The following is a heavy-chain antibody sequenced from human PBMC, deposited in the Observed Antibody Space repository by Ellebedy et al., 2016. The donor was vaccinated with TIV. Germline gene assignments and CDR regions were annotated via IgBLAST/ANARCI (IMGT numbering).Heavy chain of an antibody. Sequence: GESLKISXAASGFTFTRYAMNWVRQAPGKGLEWVSGVSSSGDRTYYADSLKGRFTISRDNSKNTVSLQMNSLRAEDTALYYCARQIQLWILGAFDIWGQGTMVTVSS. V-gene: IGHV3-23*01. CDR3: ARQIQLWILGAFDI. CDR1: GFTFTRYA. J-gene: IGHJ3*02. CDR2: VSSSGDRT. D-gene: IGHD5-18*01.